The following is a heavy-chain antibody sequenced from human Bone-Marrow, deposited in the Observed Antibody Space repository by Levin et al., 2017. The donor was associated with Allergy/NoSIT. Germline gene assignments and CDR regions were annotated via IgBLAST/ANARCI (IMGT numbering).Heavy chain of an antibody. CDR2: ITSNGGSK. J-gene: IGHJ4*02. Sequence: GGSLRLSCAASGFTFSDYYMSWMRQAPGKGLEWVSYITSNGGSKYYADSVKGRFTISRDNAKNSLSLQMNSLRAEDTAVYYCVVALDSWGQGTLVTVSS. CDR3: VVALDS. V-gene: IGHV3-11*01. D-gene: IGHD2-15*01. CDR1: GFTFSDYY.